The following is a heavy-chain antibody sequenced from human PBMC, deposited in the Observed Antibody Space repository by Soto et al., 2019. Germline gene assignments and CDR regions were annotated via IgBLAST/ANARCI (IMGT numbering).Heavy chain of an antibody. J-gene: IGHJ4*02. Sequence: GGSLRLSCEASGFTFSNSWMHWVRQAPGKGPVWVSRISSIGTSITYADSVEGRFTISRDNAKNTLYLHMNSLRAEDTAVYYCVGGTGWFYWGQ. CDR2: ISSIGTSI. CDR1: GFTFSNSW. CDR3: VGGTGWFY. V-gene: IGHV3-74*01. D-gene: IGHD6-19*01.